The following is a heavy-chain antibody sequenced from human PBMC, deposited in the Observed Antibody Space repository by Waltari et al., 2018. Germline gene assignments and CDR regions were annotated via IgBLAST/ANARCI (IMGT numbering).Heavy chain of an antibody. V-gene: IGHV3-30-3*01. CDR2: ISYDGSNK. CDR1: GFTFSRPA. D-gene: IGHD1-7*01. J-gene: IGHJ4*02. Sequence: QVQLVESGGGVVQPGRSPRLSCAASGFTFSRPALPWVLQAPGKGLEWVAVISYDGSNKYYADSVKGRFTISRDNSKNTLYLQMNSLRAEDTAVYYCASVDSGITGTTGDYWGQGTLVTVSS. CDR3: ASVDSGITGTTGDY.